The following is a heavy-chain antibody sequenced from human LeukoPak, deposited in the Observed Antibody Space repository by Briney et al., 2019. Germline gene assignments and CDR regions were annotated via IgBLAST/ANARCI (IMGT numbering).Heavy chain of an antibody. CDR2: INWNGGST. D-gene: IGHD1-26*01. CDR3: ARDRQAGATFDFDY. J-gene: IGHJ4*02. V-gene: IGHV3-20*04. Sequence: GGSLRLSCAASGFTFDDYGMSWVRQAPGKGLEWVSGINWNGGSTGYADSVKGRFTISRDNAKNSLYLQMNSLRAEDTALYYCARDRQAGATFDFDYWGQGTLVTVSS. CDR1: GFTFDDYG.